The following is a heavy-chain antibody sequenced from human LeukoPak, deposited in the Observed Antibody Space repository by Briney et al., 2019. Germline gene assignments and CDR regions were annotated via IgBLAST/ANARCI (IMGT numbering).Heavy chain of an antibody. CDR3: ARRWNYGRNYYIDV. V-gene: IGHV4-34*01. Sequence: PPETLSLTCAVYGGSFSNYYWSWIRQTPGKGMAWIGEINDSGRINYNPSLMSRVTVSVDTSKNQFSLRLTSVTATDTAVYYCARRWNYGRNYYIDVWGKGATVSVSS. CDR2: INDSGRI. CDR1: GGSFSNYY. D-gene: IGHD1-7*01. J-gene: IGHJ6*03.